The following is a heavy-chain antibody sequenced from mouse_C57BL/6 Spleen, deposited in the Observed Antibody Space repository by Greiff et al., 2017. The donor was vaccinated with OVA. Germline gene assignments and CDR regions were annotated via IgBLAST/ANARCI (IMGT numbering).Heavy chain of an antibody. D-gene: IGHD1-1*01. CDR2: ISSGGDYI. J-gene: IGHJ2*01. V-gene: IGHV5-9-1*02. CDR1: GFTFSSYA. Sequence: EVMLVESGAGLVKPGGSLKLSCAASGFTFSSYAMSWVRQTPEKRLEWVAYISSGGDYIYYADTVKGRFTISRDNARNTLYLQMSSLKSEDTAMYYCTRDGDYYGSRYFDYWGQGTTLTVSS. CDR3: TRDGDYYGSRYFDY.